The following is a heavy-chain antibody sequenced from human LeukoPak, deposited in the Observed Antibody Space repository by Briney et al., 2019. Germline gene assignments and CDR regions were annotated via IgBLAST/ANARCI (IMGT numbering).Heavy chain of an antibody. J-gene: IGHJ4*02. CDR2: ISYDGSNK. V-gene: IGHV3-30*04. CDR3: ARVAEWELLDY. Sequence: PGGSLRLSCAASGFTFSSYAMHWVRQAPGKGLEWVAVISYDGSNKYYADSVKGRFTISRDNSKNTLYLQMNSLRAEDTAVYYCARVAEWELLDYWGQGTLVTVSS. CDR1: GFTFSSYA. D-gene: IGHD1-26*01.